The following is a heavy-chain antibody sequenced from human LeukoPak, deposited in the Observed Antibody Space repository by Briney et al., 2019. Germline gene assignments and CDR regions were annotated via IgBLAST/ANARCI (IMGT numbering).Heavy chain of an antibody. CDR2: IIPIFGTA. D-gene: IGHD3-10*01. CDR3: ARGGYNNYYYYGMDV. V-gene: IGHV1-69*13. CDR1: GGTFSSYA. Sequence: GASVKVSCKASGGTFSSYAISWVRQAPGQGLEWMGGIIPIFGTANYAQKFQGRVTITADESTSTAYMELSSLRSEDTAVYYCARGGYNNYYYYGMDVWGQGTTVTVSS. J-gene: IGHJ6*02.